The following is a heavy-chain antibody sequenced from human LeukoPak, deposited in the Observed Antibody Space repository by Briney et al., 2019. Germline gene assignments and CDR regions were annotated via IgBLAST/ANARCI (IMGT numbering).Heavy chain of an antibody. CDR1: GFTFSNYW. CDR3: ATCSSGYYCDHFQT. Sequence: GSLRLSCTASGFTFSNYWMTWIRQAPGKGLEWVANIKQDGIEKYYVDSVEGRFTVSRDNSKNSLFLQIESLRAADTAVYYCATCSSGYYCDHFQTWGQGSLVTVSS. D-gene: IGHD3-22*01. V-gene: IGHV3-7*01. J-gene: IGHJ1*01. CDR2: IKQDGIEK.